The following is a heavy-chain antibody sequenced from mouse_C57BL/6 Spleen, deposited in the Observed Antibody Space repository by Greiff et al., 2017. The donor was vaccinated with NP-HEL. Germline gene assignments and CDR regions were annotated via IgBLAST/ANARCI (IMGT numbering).Heavy chain of an antibody. CDR2: IYPGDGDT. D-gene: IGHD1-1*01. Sequence: VKLVESGAELVKPGASVKISCKASGYAFSSYWMNWVKQRPGKGLEWIGQIYPGDGDTNYNGKFKGKATLTADKSSSTAYMQLSSLTSEDSAVYFCARNSLLLRGWYFDVWGTGTTVTVSS. CDR3: ARNSLLLRGWYFDV. CDR1: GYAFSSYW. V-gene: IGHV1-80*01. J-gene: IGHJ1*03.